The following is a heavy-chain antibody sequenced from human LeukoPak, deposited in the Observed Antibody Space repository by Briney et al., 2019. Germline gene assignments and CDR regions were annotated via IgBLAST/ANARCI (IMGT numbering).Heavy chain of an antibody. CDR2: INPNIGVT. CDR1: GYTFSGYY. J-gene: IGHJ4*02. CDR3: ARTYYDFWSGYYSSGDDDY. Sequence: ASVKVSCKASGYTFSGYYMNWVRQAPGQGLEWMGWINPNIGVTNYAQKFQGRVTMTRDTSISTAYMELSRLRSDATAVYYCARTYYDFWSGYYSSGDDDYWGQGTLVTVSS. V-gene: IGHV1-2*02. D-gene: IGHD3-3*01.